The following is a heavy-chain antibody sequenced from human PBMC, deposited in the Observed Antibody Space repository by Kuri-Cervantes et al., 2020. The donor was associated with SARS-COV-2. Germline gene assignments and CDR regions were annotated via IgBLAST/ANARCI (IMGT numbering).Heavy chain of an antibody. Sequence: SQTLSLTCAVSGGSISSGNFYWSWIRQPPGKGLEWIGYISQSGNTYYNPSLKSRVTISVDTSKNQFSLKLSSVTAADTAVYYCARRGTIFGVATFDYWGQGTLVTVSS. CDR2: ISQSGNT. CDR3: ARRGTIFGVATFDY. V-gene: IGHV4-30-2*02. D-gene: IGHD3-3*01. CDR1: GGSISSGNFY. J-gene: IGHJ4*02.